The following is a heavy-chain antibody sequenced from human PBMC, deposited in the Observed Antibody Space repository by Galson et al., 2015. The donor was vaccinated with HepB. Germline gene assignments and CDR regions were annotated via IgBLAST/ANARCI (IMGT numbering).Heavy chain of an antibody. Sequence: SVKVSCKASGYNFNVYYIHWVLQAPGQGLEWLGRIDPDSGGTDYAQKFQGRVTMTSDTSISTAYMELSRLRSDDTAFYYCAREYDYVWGSSPSGNYYYAMDVWGQGTTVIVSS. CDR2: IDPDSGGT. CDR1: GYNFNVYY. V-gene: IGHV1-2*06. D-gene: IGHD3-16*01. CDR3: AREYDYVWGSSPSGNYYYAMDV. J-gene: IGHJ6*02.